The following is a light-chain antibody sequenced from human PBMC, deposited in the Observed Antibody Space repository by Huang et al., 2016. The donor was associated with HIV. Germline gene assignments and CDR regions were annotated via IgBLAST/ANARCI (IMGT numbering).Light chain of an antibody. CDR3: QQYNSHPGT. Sequence: DIQMTQSPPTLSRSVGDRVNITCRASQSISSWLAWYQKKPGKAPKLVIYEASKLQRGVPSRFSGRRSATEFTHTISSLQPDDLATYFCQQYNSHPGTFGLGTKVDMK. CDR1: QSISSW. CDR2: EAS. J-gene: IGKJ1*01. V-gene: IGKV1-5*03.